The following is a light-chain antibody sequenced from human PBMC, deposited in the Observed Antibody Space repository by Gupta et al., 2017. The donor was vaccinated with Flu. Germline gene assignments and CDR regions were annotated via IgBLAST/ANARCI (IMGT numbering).Light chain of an antibody. CDR1: QSITNW. J-gene: IGKJ4*01. Sequence: DIQMTQSPSTLSASVGDRVTITCRASQSITNWLAWYQQKPGKAPKLLIYKAFTLESGVPSRFSGSGSGTEFTLTITSLQPDDFATYYCQQDSSYPITFGGGTKVEIK. CDR2: KAF. V-gene: IGKV1-5*03. CDR3: QQDSSYPIT.